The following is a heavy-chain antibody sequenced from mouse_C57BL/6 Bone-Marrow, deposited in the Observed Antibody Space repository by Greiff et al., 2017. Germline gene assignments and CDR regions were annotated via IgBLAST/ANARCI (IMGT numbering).Heavy chain of an antibody. CDR3: ASGDYYGSTSWFAY. Sequence: VQLQQPGAELVKPGASVKLSCKASGYTFTSYWMHWVKQRPGRGLEWIGRIDPNSGGTKYNEKFKSKATLTVDKSSSTAYMQLSSLTSEDSAVYDCASGDYYGSTSWFAYWGPVTLVTVSA. J-gene: IGHJ3*01. D-gene: IGHD1-1*01. CDR1: GYTFTSYW. CDR2: IDPNSGGT. V-gene: IGHV1-72*01.